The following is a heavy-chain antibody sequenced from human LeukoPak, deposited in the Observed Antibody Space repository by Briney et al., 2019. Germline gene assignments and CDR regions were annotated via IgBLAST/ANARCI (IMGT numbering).Heavy chain of an antibody. Sequence: PSGTLSLTCAVSGGSISSSNWWSWVRQPPGKGLEWIGEIYHSGSTNYNPSLKSRVTISVDKSKNQFSLKLSSVTAADTAVYYCARNLRIVATDYYYYYYGMDVWGQGTTVTVSS. CDR3: ARNLRIVATDYYYYYYGMDV. CDR1: GGSISSSNW. J-gene: IGHJ6*02. CDR2: IYHSGST. D-gene: IGHD5-12*01. V-gene: IGHV4-4*02.